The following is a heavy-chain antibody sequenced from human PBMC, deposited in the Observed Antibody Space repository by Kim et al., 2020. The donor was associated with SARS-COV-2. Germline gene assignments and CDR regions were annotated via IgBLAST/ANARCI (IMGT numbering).Heavy chain of an antibody. CDR2: ISYDGSSK. CDR1: GFTFSSYG. Sequence: GGSLRLSCAASGFTFSSYGMHWVRQAPGKGLEWVAVISYDGSSKYYADSVKGRFTISRDNSKNTLYLQMNSLRAEDTAVYYCAKDREPRMVLGELLDYWG. CDR3: AKDREPRMVLGELLDY. D-gene: IGHD3-10*01. J-gene: IGHJ4*01. V-gene: IGHV3-30*18.